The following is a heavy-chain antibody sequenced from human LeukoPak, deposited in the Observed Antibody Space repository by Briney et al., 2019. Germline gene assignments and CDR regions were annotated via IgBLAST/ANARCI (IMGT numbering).Heavy chain of an antibody. CDR2: IIPIFGTP. J-gene: IGHJ4*02. Sequence: SVKVSCRVSGGTLTNYAVSWVREAPGQGLEWMGGIIPIFGTPKYAQKFQDRVTITTDESTNTAYMEMSSLRPEDTALFYCATYKNTGYYFDFWAQGVLVTVSS. CDR3: ATYKNTGYYFDF. D-gene: IGHD3-16*01. CDR1: GGTLTNYA. V-gene: IGHV1-69*05.